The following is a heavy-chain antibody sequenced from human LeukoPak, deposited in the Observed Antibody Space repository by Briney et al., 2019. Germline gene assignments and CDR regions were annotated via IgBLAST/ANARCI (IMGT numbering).Heavy chain of an antibody. CDR3: ARGPTFPRY. CDR1: GFTFSSSA. CDR2: ISNNGGYT. V-gene: IGHV3-23*01. Sequence: GGSLRLSCAASGFTFSSSAMSWVRQAPGKGLEWVSAISNNGGYTYYADSVQGRFTISRDNSKSTLCLQMNSLRAEDTAVYYCARGPTFPRYWGQGTLVTVSS. J-gene: IGHJ4*02.